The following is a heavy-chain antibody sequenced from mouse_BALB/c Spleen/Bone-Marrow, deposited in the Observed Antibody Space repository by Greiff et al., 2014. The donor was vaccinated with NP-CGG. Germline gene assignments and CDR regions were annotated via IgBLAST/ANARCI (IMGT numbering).Heavy chain of an antibody. V-gene: IGHV1-5*01. D-gene: IGHD1-1*01. CDR2: IYPGNSGT. CDR1: GYSFTSYW. CDR3: TRSITTAVNFDY. Sequence: VQLQQSGTVLARPGASVKMSCKASGYSFTSYWMYWIKQRPGQGLEWIGAIYPGNSGTSYNQNFKGKAKLTAVTSASTAYMELSRLTNEDSAVYYCTRSITTAVNFDYWGQGTSLTVSS. J-gene: IGHJ2*03.